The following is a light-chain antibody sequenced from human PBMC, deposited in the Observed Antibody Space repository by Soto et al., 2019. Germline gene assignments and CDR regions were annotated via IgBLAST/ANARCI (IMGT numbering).Light chain of an antibody. CDR1: TSNIGSNT. CDR2: GND. CDR3: GAWDRSLNALFV. V-gene: IGLV1-44*01. Sequence: QSVLSQPPSASGTPGQRVTISCSGSTSNIGSNTVNWYQQLPGTAPRLLIYGNDQRPSGVPDRFSGSKSGTSASLAISGLRSEDEADYYCGAWDRSLNALFVFGTGSKLTVL. J-gene: IGLJ1*01.